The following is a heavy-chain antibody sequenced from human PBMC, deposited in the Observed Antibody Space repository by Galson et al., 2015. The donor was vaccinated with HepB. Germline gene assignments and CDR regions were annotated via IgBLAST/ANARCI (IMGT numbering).Heavy chain of an antibody. CDR1: GGSIGSSSYY. J-gene: IGHJ4*02. CDR3: ARQDGVPDY. CDR2: IYYSGST. Sequence: ETLSLTCTVSGGSIGSSSYYWGWIRQPPGKGLEWIGSIYYSGSTYYNPSLKSRVTISVDTSKNQFSLKLSSVTAADTAVYYCARQDGVPDYWGQGTLVTVSS. D-gene: IGHD5-24*01. V-gene: IGHV4-39*01.